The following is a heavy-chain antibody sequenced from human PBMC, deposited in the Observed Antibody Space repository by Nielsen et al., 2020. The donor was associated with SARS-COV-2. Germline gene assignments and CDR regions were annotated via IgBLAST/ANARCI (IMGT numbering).Heavy chain of an antibody. CDR2: IYYSGST. Sequence: SETLSLTCTVSGGSISSGGYYWSWIRQHPGKGLEWIGYIYYSGSTYYNPSLKSRVTISVDTSKNQFSLKLSSVTAADTAVYYCAREEVEGWYYGSENGYYGYGMDVWGQGTTVTVSS. D-gene: IGHD3-10*01. CDR1: GGSISSGGYY. J-gene: IGHJ6*02. CDR3: AREEVEGWYYGSENGYYGYGMDV. V-gene: IGHV4-31*03.